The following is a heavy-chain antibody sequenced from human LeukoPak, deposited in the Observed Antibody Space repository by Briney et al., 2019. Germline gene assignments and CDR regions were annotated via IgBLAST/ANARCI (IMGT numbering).Heavy chain of an antibody. CDR3: ARETLRYFDWLPGQLDY. Sequence: GGPLRLSCAASGFTFSSYAMHWVRQGPGKGLEWVAVISYDGSNKYYADSVKGRFTISRDNSKNTLYLQMNSLRAEDTAVYYCARETLRYFDWLPGQLDYWGQGTLVTVSS. J-gene: IGHJ4*02. CDR2: ISYDGSNK. CDR1: GFTFSSYA. D-gene: IGHD3-9*01. V-gene: IGHV3-30*04.